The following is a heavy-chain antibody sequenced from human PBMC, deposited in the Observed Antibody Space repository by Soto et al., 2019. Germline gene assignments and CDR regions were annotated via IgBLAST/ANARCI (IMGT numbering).Heavy chain of an antibody. V-gene: IGHV1-2*04. J-gene: IGHJ4*02. CDR2: INPNSGGT. Sequence: QVQLVQSGAEVKKPGASVKVSCKASGYTFTGYYMHWVRQAPGQGLEWMGWINPNSGGTNYAQKFQGWVTMTRDTSISTAYMELSRLRSDDTAVYYCARGGTELWFGDPRYGYFDYWGQGTLVTVSS. CDR1: GYTFTGYY. D-gene: IGHD3-10*01. CDR3: ARGGTELWFGDPRYGYFDY.